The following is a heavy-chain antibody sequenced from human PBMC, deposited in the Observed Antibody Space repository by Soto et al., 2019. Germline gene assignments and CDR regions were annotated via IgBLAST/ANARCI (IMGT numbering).Heavy chain of an antibody. Sequence: EVQLVESGGGLVQPGGSLRLSCAASGFTFTIYAMRWVRQAPGKGLEYVSAISSNGGSTYYANSVKGRFTISRDNSKNTLYRQMGGLRAEYNAVYDCARQLLVCYYG. CDR1: GFTFTIYA. V-gene: IGHV3-64*01. CDR2: ISSNGGST. D-gene: IGHD6-19*01. CDR3: ARQLLVCYYG. J-gene: IGHJ6*01.